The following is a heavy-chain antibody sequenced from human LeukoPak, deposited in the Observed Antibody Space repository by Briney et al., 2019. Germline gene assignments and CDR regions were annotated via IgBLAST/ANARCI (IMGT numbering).Heavy chain of an antibody. D-gene: IGHD3-22*01. J-gene: IGHJ6*02. V-gene: IGHV3-30-3*01. CDR1: GFTFSSYA. Sequence: GRSLRLSCAASGFTFSSYAMHWVRQAPAKGLEWVAVISYDGSNKYYADSVKGRFTISRDNFKNTLYLQMNSLRAEDTAVYYCARDKGKGVIVVVSPNENYYYGMDVWGQGTTVTVSS. CDR3: ARDKGKGVIVVVSPNENYYYGMDV. CDR2: ISYDGSNK.